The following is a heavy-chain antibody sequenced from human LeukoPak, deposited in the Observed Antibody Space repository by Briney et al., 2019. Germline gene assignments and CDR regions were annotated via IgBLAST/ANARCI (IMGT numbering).Heavy chain of an antibody. V-gene: IGHV1-46*01. CDR1: GYTFTSYY. CDR2: INPSGGST. D-gene: IGHD3-10*01. Sequence: GASVKVSCKASGYTFTSYYMHWVRQAPGQGLEWMGIINPSGGSTSYAQKFQGRVTMTRDTSTSTVYMELSSLRSEDTAVYYCARGRPITMVRGVPDYWGQGTLVTVSS. CDR3: ARGRPITMVRGVPDY. J-gene: IGHJ4*02.